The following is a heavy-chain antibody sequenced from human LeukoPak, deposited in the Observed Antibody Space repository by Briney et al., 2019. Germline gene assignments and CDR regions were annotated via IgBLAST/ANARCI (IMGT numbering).Heavy chain of an antibody. CDR3: ASAHSSSWYRDY. J-gene: IGHJ4*02. V-gene: IGHV3-21*01. Sequence: KAGGSLRLSCAASGFTFSSYSMNWVRQAPGKGLEWVSSISSSSSYIYYADSVKGRFTISRDNAKNSLYLQMNSLRAEDTAVYYCASAHSSSWYRDYWGQGTLVTVSS. CDR2: ISSSSSYI. D-gene: IGHD6-13*01. CDR1: GFTFSSYS.